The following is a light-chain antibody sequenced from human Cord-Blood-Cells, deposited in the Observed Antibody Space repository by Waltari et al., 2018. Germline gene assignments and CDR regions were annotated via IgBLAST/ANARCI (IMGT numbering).Light chain of an antibody. Sequence: DIQLTQSPSSLSASVGDRVTITCRASQSISSYLNWYQQKPGKAPKLLIYAASSLQSGVPSMFSGSGSGTDFTLTISSLQPEDFATHYCQQSDSTPLTFGGGTKVEIK. CDR1: QSISSY. J-gene: IGKJ4*01. CDR2: AAS. CDR3: QQSDSTPLT. V-gene: IGKV1-39*01.